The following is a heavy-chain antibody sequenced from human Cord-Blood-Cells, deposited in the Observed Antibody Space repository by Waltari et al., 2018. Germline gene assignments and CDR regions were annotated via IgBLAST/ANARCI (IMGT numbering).Heavy chain of an antibody. J-gene: IGHJ4*02. D-gene: IGHD6-6*01. CDR1: GGSSSGSY. V-gene: IGHV4-34*01. Sequence: QVQLQQWGAGLLKPSETLSLTCAVYGGSSSGSYCSSIRQPPGKGLEWIGEINQSGSTNYNPCLKSRVTISVDTSKNQFSLKLSSVTAADTAVYYCARSSSIAARGWDYWGQGTLVTVSS. CDR2: INQSGST. CDR3: ARSSSIAARGWDY.